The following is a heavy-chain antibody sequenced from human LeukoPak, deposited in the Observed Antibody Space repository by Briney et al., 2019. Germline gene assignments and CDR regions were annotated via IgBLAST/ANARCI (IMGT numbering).Heavy chain of an antibody. CDR1: GFTFSRDW. Sequence: GGSLRLSCAASGFTFSRDWMHWVRQVPGKGLVWVSHINSDGSTTDYADSVKGRFTISRDNSKNTLYLQMNSLRAEDTAVYYCARAPRGGTTVTTRAFDIWGQGTMVTVSS. D-gene: IGHD4-17*01. CDR3: ARAPRGGTTVTTRAFDI. J-gene: IGHJ3*02. CDR2: INSDGSTT. V-gene: IGHV3-74*01.